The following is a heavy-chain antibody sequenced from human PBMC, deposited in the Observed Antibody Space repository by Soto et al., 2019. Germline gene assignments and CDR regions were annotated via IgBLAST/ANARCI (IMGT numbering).Heavy chain of an antibody. V-gene: IGHV3-7*01. D-gene: IGHD2-2*02. CDR1: GISFSSFW. CDR2: ISLDGTEE. CDR3: GRERATYMGFDP. J-gene: IGHJ5*02. Sequence: PGGSLRLSCADSGISFSSFWMTWVRKVLGKGLEWVANISLDGTEEYHADSVKGRFTISRDNAKNSPHLQMNHLRAEDTALYYCGRERATYMGFDPWGQGTLATV.